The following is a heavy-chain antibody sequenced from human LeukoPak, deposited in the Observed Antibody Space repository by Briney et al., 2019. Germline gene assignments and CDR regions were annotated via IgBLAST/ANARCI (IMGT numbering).Heavy chain of an antibody. J-gene: IGHJ5*02. Sequence: SETLSLTCTVSGYSISSGYYWGWIRQPPGKGLEWIGSIYHSGSTYYNPSLKSRVTISVDTSKNQFSLKLSSVTAADTAVYYCARDLSMADLGWFDPGAREPWSPSPQ. CDR1: GYSISSGYY. D-gene: IGHD2-8*01. V-gene: IGHV4-38-2*02. CDR3: ARDLSMADLGWFDP. CDR2: IYHSGST.